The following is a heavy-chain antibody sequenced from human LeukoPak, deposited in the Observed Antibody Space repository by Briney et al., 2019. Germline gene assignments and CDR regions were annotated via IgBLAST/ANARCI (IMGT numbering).Heavy chain of an antibody. CDR3: AADGRYCSLTACSTKDID. CDR1: GGSISSGGYY. Sequence: SETLSLTCTVSGGSISSGGYYWSWIRQHPGKGLEWIGYIYYSGSTYYNPSLKSRVSISLDTSKSQFSLNLNSVTAADTAVYYCAADGRYCSLTACSTKDIDWGQGILVTVSS. D-gene: IGHD2-2*01. J-gene: IGHJ4*02. V-gene: IGHV4-30-4*08. CDR2: IYYSGST.